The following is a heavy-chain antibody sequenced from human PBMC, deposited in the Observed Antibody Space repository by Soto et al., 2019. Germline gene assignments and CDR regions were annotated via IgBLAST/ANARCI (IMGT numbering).Heavy chain of an antibody. V-gene: IGHV3-30*18. CDR1: GFTFSSYG. Sequence: PGGSLRLSCAAYGFTFSSYGMHWVRQAPGKGLEWVAVISYDGSNKYYADSVKGRFTISRDNSKNTLYLQMNSLRAEDTAVYYCAKEIRKGYYYGMDVWGQGTTVTVSS. CDR2: ISYDGSNK. J-gene: IGHJ6*02. D-gene: IGHD3-16*01. CDR3: AKEIRKGYYYGMDV.